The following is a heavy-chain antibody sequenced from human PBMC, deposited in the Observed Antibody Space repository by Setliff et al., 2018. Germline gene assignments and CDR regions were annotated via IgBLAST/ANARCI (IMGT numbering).Heavy chain of an antibody. V-gene: IGHV3-11*06. J-gene: IGHJ4*02. CDR2: IGSTGVYT. D-gene: IGHD3-10*01. CDR1: GFSFSDYY. CDR3: FGAGTCSY. Sequence: GGSLRLSCAASGFSFSDYYMSWIRQAPGKGLEWISYIGSTGVYTNYADSVKGRFTISRDNANNSLSLQMNNLRIEDTAVYYCFGAGTCSYWGQGTLVTVSS.